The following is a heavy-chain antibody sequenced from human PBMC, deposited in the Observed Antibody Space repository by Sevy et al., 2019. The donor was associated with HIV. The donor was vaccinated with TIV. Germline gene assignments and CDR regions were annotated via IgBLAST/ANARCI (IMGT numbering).Heavy chain of an antibody. CDR1: GFTFSSYA. CDR3: ARDWGYCSGGSCPLRVYYYGMDV. CDR2: ISYDGSNK. J-gene: IGHJ6*02. Sequence: GGSLRLSCAASGFTFSSYAMHWVRQAPGKGLEWVAVISYDGSNKYYADSVKGRFTISRDNSKNTLYLQMNSLRAEDTAVYYCARDWGYCSGGSCPLRVYYYGMDVWGQGTTVTVSS. V-gene: IGHV3-30-3*01. D-gene: IGHD2-15*01.